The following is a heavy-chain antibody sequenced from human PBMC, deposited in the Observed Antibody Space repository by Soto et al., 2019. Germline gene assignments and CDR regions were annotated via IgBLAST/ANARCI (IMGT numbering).Heavy chain of an antibody. CDR3: ARDISWGSNWYYYMDV. D-gene: IGHD7-27*01. J-gene: IGHJ6*03. CDR1: GFILSDCA. V-gene: IGHV3-48*01. CDR2: ISSSSSVI. Sequence: EVQLVESGGGLVQPGGSLRLSCATSGFILSDCAMNWVRQAPEKGLEWVSYISSSSSVIDYADSVKGRFTVSRDNARNSLYLQMNSLRAEDTAVYYCARDISWGSNWYYYMDVWGKGTTVTVSS.